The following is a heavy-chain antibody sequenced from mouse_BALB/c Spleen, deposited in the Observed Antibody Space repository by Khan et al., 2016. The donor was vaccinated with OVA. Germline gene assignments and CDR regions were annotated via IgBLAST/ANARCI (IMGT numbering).Heavy chain of an antibody. CDR1: GFSLTSYG. J-gene: IGHJ2*01. CDR3: ARNREADYFDY. Sequence: QVTLKESGPGLVAPSQSLSITCTVSGFSLTSYGIHWVRQPPGKGLEWLGIIWAGGSTNYNSALMSRLSISKDNSRSQVFLKMNSLQTDDTAMYFCARNREADYFDYWGQGTTRTVSS. V-gene: IGHV2-9*02. CDR2: IWAGGST.